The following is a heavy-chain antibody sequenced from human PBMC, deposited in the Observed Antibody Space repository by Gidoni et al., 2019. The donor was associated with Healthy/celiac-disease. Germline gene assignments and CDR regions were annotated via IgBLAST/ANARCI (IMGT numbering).Heavy chain of an antibody. CDR3: AGDEGSGGATYTSELDY. J-gene: IGHJ4*02. CDR1: GYTFTSYG. V-gene: IGHV1-18*01. Sequence: QVQLVQSGAEVKKPGASVKVSCKASGYTFTSYGISWVRPAPGQGLEWMGWISACNGNTNYAQKLQGRVTMTTDTSTRTAYMELRSLRSDDTAVYYCAGDEGSGGATYTSELDYWGQGTLVTVSS. D-gene: IGHD1-26*01. CDR2: ISACNGNT.